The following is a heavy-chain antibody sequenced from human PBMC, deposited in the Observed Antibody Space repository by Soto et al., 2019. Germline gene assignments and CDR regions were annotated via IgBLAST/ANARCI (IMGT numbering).Heavy chain of an antibody. Sequence: QVQLVESGGGVVQPGRSLRLPCAASGFTFTRYGFHWVRQAPGKGLEWVAVIWYDGSKKYYADSVKGRFTISRDDSTNTLYLQMNSLRAEDTALYYCARDGNFDTASEFYFDYWGQGTLVSVSS. D-gene: IGHD5-18*01. V-gene: IGHV3-33*01. CDR1: GFTFTRYG. CDR2: IWYDGSKK. CDR3: ARDGNFDTASEFYFDY. J-gene: IGHJ4*02.